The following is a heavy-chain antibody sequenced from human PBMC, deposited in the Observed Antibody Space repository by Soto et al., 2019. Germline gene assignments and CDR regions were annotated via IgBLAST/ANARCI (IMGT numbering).Heavy chain of an antibody. CDR3: AREKGYCSSTSCPFDY. D-gene: IGHD2-2*01. Sequence: SETLSLTCTVSGGSISSGGYYWSWIRQHPGKGLEWIGYIYYSGSTYYNPSLKSRVTISVDTSKNQFSLKLSSVTAADTAVYYCAREKGYCSSTSCPFDYWGQGTLVTVSS. CDR1: GGSISSGGYY. J-gene: IGHJ4*02. V-gene: IGHV4-31*03. CDR2: IYYSGST.